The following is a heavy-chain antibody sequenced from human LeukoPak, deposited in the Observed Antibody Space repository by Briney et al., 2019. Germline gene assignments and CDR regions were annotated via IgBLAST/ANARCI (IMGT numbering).Heavy chain of an antibody. D-gene: IGHD3-3*01. V-gene: IGHV4-30-2*01. CDR3: ARGFGVVTPFDY. Sequence: SQTLSLTCTVSGGSISSGGYYWSWIRQPPGKGLEWIGYIYHSGSTYYNPSLKSRVTISVDRSKNQFSLKLSSVTAADTAVYYCARGFGVVTPFDYWGQGTLVTVSS. J-gene: IGHJ4*02. CDR2: IYHSGST. CDR1: GGSISSGGYY.